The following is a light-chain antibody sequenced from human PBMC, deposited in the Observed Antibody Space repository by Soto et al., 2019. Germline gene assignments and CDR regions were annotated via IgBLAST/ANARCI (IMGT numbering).Light chain of an antibody. CDR2: AAS. Sequence: IVLTQSQGTLSLSPGERATLSYRTSQSVNSRYLAWYQQRPGQAPRLLIYAASTRPTGIPDRFSGSGSGTDFTLTISSLEPEDFAVYYCQKYGSSHQFSFGPGTKVDIK. CDR1: QSVNSRY. J-gene: IGKJ3*01. CDR3: QKYGSSHQFS. V-gene: IGKV3-20*01.